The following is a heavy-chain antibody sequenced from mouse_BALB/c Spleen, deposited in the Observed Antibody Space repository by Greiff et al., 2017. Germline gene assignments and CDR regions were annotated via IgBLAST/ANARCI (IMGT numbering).Heavy chain of an antibody. Sequence: EVMLVESGGGLVKPGGSLKLSCAASGFTFSSYSMSWVRQSPEKRLEWVAEISSGGSYTYYPDTVTGRFTISRDNAKNTLYLEMSSLRSEDTAMYYSARITTSAMDYWGQGTSVTVSS. J-gene: IGHJ4*01. V-gene: IGHV5-9-4*01. CDR3: ARITTSAMDY. D-gene: IGHD1-1*01. CDR1: GFTFSSYS. CDR2: ISSGGSYT.